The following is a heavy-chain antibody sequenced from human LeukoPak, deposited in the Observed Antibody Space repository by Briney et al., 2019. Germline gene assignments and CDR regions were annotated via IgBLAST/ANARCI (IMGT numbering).Heavy chain of an antibody. D-gene: IGHD4-17*01. J-gene: IGHJ3*02. CDR1: GFTFSSYS. V-gene: IGHV3-21*01. CDR2: ISSSSSYI. CDR3: ARVLTTVSAGAFDI. Sequence: NPGGSLRLSCAASGFTFSSYSMNWVRQAPGKGLEGVSSISSSSSYIYYADSVKGRFTISRDNAKNSLYPQMNSLRAEDTAVYYCARVLTTVSAGAFDIWGQGTMVTVSS.